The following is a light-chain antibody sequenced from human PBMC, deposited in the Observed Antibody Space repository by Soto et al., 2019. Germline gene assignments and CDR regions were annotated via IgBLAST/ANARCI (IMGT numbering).Light chain of an antibody. CDR3: QSYDSSNPVV. V-gene: IGLV6-57*02. CDR1: SGSIASNY. CDR2: EDN. Sequence: NFMLTQPHSVSESPGKTVTISYTGSSGSIASNYVQWYQQRPGSAPTTVIYEDNQRPSGVPDRFSGSIDSSSNSASLTISGLKTEDEADYYCQSYDSSNPVVFGGGTKLTVL. J-gene: IGLJ2*01.